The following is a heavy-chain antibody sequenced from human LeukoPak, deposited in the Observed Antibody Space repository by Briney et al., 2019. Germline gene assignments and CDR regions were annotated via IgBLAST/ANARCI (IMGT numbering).Heavy chain of an antibody. J-gene: IGHJ4*02. V-gene: IGHV3-23*01. CDR3: AKDKSIAAADYYFDY. Sequence: GGSLRPSFAASGFTFSSYAMSWVRQAPGKGLDWFSAISGSGGSTYYADSVKGRFTISRDNSKNTLYLQMNSLRAEDTAVYYCAKDKSIAAADYYFDYWGQGTLVTVSS. CDR1: GFTFSSYA. D-gene: IGHD6-13*01. CDR2: ISGSGGST.